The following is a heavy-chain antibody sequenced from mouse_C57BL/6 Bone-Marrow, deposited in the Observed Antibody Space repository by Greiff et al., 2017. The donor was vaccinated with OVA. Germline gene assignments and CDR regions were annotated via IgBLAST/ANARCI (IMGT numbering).Heavy chain of an antibody. V-gene: IGHV14-4*01. J-gene: IGHJ1*03. Sequence: EVQLQQSGAELVRPGASVKLSCTASGFNIKDDYMHWVKQRPEQGLEWIGWIDPENGDTEYASKFQGKATITADTSSNTAYLQLSSLTSEDTAVYYCTTQTVEPPYWYFDVWGTGTTVTVSS. CDR2: IDPENGDT. CDR1: GFNIKDDY. CDR3: TTQTVEPPYWYFDV. D-gene: IGHD1-1*01.